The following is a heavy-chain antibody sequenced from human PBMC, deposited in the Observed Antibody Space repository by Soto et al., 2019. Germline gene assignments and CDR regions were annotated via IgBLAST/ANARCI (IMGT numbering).Heavy chain of an antibody. V-gene: IGHV3-23*01. CDR3: DKYVAAAGTWLDYYDYGMDV. D-gene: IGHD6-13*01. CDR2: ISVSGGST. J-gene: IGHJ6*02. Sequence: GGSLRLSCAASGFPFSSYAMSWVRQSPGKGLEWVSAISVSGGSTYYADSVKGRFTISRDNSKNTLYLQMNSLRAEDTAVYYCDKYVAAAGTWLDYYDYGMDVWGQGTTVPVSS. CDR1: GFPFSSYA.